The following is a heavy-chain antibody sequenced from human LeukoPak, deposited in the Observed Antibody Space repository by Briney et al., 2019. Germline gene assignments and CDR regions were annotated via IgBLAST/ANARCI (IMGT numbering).Heavy chain of an antibody. J-gene: IGHJ5*02. CDR1: GYRFTSYW. Sequence: GESLKISCKSFGYRFTSYWIGWVRQMPGKGLEWMVIIYPVDSDTRYRPSFQGQVTISADKSISTAYLQWSSLKASDTAMYYCARHTRDDYYGWGSYYNDHWGQGTLVTVSS. V-gene: IGHV5-51*01. CDR2: IYPVDSDT. CDR3: ARHTRDDYYGWGSYYNDH. D-gene: IGHD3-10*01.